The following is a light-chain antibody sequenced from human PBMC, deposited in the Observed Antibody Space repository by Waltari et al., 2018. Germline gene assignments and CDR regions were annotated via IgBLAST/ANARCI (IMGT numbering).Light chain of an antibody. V-gene: IGLV2-11*01. CDR3: SSYAGSHTRA. CDR2: DFT. Sequence: QSALTQPRSVSGSPGQSVTIPCTGTSNDIGTYYYLSWYQHHPGKAPKLIISDFTDRPAGVPDRFSGSKSGSTASLTISGLQAEDEAEYVCSSYAGSHTRAVGGGTKLTVL. CDR1: SNDIGTYYY. J-gene: IGLJ2*01.